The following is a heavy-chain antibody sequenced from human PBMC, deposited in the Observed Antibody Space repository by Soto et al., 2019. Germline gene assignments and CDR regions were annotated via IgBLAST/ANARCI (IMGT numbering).Heavy chain of an antibody. J-gene: IGHJ6*02. Sequence: QVHLVQSGAEVKKPGSSVKVSCKASGDTFSSFAISWVRQAPGQGLEWMGGIIPIFRTPKYGQKVQGRGTITADEPTSTAYMELSSLRSEDTAVYYCARDKDREQLGGNYYYALDVWGQGTTVIVSS. CDR2: IIPIFRTP. CDR1: GDTFSSFA. V-gene: IGHV1-69*12. CDR3: ARDKDREQLGGNYYYALDV. D-gene: IGHD1-1*01.